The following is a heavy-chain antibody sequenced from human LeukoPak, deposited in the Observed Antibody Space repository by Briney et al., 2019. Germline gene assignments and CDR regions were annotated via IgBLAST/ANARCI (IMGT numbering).Heavy chain of an antibody. CDR3: ARDQGTWWFDP. Sequence: SETLSLTCTVSGGSISSYYWSWIRQPPGKGLEWIGYVYYSGSTNYNPSLKSRVTISVDTSKNQFSLKLSSVTAADTALYYCARDQGTWWFDPWGQGTLVTVSS. J-gene: IGHJ5*02. CDR1: GGSISSYY. V-gene: IGHV4-59*01. D-gene: IGHD3-10*01. CDR2: VYYSGST.